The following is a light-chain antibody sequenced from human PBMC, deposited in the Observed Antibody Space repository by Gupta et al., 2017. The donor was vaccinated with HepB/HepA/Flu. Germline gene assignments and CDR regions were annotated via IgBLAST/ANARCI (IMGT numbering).Light chain of an antibody. V-gene: IGKV1-9*01. J-gene: IGKJ4*01. CDR3: QQLNSYPLT. CDR2: AAS. Sequence: DIQLTQSPSFLSASVGDRVTITCRASQDLRRYLAWYQQRPGKAPNLLIYAASTLQSGVPSRFSGSESGTEFTLTISSLQPEDFATYYCQQLNSYPLTFGGGTKVEIK. CDR1: QDLRRY.